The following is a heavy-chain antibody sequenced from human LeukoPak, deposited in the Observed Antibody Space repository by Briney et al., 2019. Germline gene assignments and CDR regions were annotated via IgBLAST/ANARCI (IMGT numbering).Heavy chain of an antibody. CDR2: INHSGST. CDR1: GGSFSGYY. V-gene: IGHV4-34*01. Sequence: SETLSLTCAVCGGSFSGYYWSWIRQRPGKGLEWIGEINHSGSTNYNPSLKSRVTMSVDTSKNQFSLKLSSVTAADTAVYYCARGNSYFAYWGQGTLVSVSS. CDR3: ARGNSYFAY. J-gene: IGHJ4*02.